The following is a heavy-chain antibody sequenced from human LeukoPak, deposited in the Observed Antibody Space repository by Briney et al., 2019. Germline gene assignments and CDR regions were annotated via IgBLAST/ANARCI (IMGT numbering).Heavy chain of an antibody. V-gene: IGHV3-48*01. CDR1: GFTFSTYS. CDR3: ARALDCYSRPTSYWYYCMDV. CDR2: ISSSSSTT. D-gene: IGHD2/OR15-2a*01. Sequence: GGSLRLSCAASGFTFSTYSLNWVRQAPGKGLEWVSYISSSSSTTYYADSVKGRFTISRDNAKNSLYLQMNSLRAEDSGFCYCARALDCYSRPTSYWYYCMDVWGKGTTGTVSS. J-gene: IGHJ6*03.